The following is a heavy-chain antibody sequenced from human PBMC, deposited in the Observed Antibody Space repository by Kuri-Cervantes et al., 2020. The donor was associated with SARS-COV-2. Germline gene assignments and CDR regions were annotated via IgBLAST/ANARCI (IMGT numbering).Heavy chain of an antibody. CDR2: TSYDGSNA. J-gene: IGHJ4*02. D-gene: IGHD2/OR15-2a*01. V-gene: IGHV3-30*18. CDR1: GFTFSSYA. CDR3: AKDIGTRSTNFVTYDY. Sequence: GESLKISCAASGFTFSSYATSWVRQAPGKGLEWVAFTSYDGSNAYYADSVRGRFTVSRDNSKNTLSLQMNGLRAEDTAVYYCAKDIGTRSTNFVTYDYWGQGDLVTVSS.